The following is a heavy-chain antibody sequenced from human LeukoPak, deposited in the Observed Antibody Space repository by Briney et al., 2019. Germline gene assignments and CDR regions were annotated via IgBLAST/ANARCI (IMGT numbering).Heavy chain of an antibody. V-gene: IGHV4-34*01. CDR1: GGSFSGYY. J-gene: IGHJ6*02. D-gene: IGHD1-26*01. Sequence: SETLYLTCAVYGGSFSGYYWSWIRQPPGKGLEWIGEINHSGSTNYNPSLKSRVTISVDTSKNQFSLKLSSVTAADTAVYYCARGLWYSGSPYYYYYYGMDVWGQGTTVTVSS. CDR3: ARGLWYSGSPYYYYYYGMDV. CDR2: INHSGST.